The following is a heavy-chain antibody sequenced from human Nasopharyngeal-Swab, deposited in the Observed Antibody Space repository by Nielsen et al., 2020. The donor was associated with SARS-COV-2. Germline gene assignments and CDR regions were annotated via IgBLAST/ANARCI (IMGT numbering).Heavy chain of an antibody. Sequence: ASVQVSCKTSGYTFINYAMNWVRQAPGQGLEFLGWIDTNTGDATYARDFAGRFVFSLDTSVSTAYLQISSLKADDTAVYYCARLGPKNYFHNWGQGTLVTVSS. CDR1: GYTFINYA. J-gene: IGHJ4*02. CDR2: IDTNTGDA. V-gene: IGHV7-4-1*02. CDR3: ARLGPKNYFHN.